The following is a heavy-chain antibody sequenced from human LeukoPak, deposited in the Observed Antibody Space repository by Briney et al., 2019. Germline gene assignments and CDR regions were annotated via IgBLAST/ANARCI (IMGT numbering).Heavy chain of an antibody. V-gene: IGHV3-30-3*01. Sequence: AGGSLRLSCAASGFTFSSYALHWVRQAPGKGLEWVAVISHDGDNKYYADSVKGRFTISRDYSKNTLYLQMNSLRAEDTAVYYCARDPSIYSSGWYVDGMDVWGQGTTVTVSS. CDR1: GFTFSSYA. J-gene: IGHJ6*02. D-gene: IGHD6-19*01. CDR3: ARDPSIYSSGWYVDGMDV. CDR2: ISHDGDNK.